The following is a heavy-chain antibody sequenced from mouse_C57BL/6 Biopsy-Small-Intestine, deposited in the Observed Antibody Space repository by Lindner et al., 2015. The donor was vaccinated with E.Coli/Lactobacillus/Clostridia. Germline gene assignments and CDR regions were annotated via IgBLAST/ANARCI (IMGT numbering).Heavy chain of an antibody. J-gene: IGHJ2*01. CDR2: IYPGGGYT. D-gene: IGHD4-1*02. Sequence: VQLQESGGELVRPGTSVKMSCKASGYTFTDYWIGWAKQRPGHGLEWIGDIYPGGGYTNYNEKFKGKATLTADKSSSTAYMQFSSLTSDDSAIYYCAREATGTNYFDYWGQGTTLTVSS. CDR1: GYTFTDYW. V-gene: IGHV1-63*01. CDR3: AREATGTNYFDY.